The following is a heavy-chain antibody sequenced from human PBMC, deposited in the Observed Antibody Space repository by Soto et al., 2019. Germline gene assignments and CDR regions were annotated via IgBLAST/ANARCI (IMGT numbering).Heavy chain of an antibody. CDR1: GFTFDDYA. V-gene: IGHV3-9*01. Sequence: VQLVESGGGLVQPDRSLRLSCAASGFTFDDYAIHWVRQAPGKGLEWVSGISWNGGNIGYADSVKGRFTISRDNAKTSLYLQMNSLRAEDTALYYCAKDRYGGAARLGNFFDYWGQGTLVTVSS. D-gene: IGHD5-12*01. J-gene: IGHJ4*02. CDR3: AKDRYGGAARLGNFFDY. CDR2: ISWNGGNI.